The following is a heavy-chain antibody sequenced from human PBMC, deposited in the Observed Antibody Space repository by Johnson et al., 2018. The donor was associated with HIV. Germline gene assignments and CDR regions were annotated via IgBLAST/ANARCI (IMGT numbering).Heavy chain of an antibody. D-gene: IGHD4-23*01. V-gene: IGHV3-11*04. J-gene: IGHJ3*01. CDR1: GFTVSNNY. CDR3: ARDPGNGGRPFDAFDV. Sequence: QVHLVESGGGLIQPGGSLRLSCAASGFTVSNNYMSWVRQPPGKGLEWVSSISSTGHTLYYADSVKGRFTISTDNAKNSLYLQMDSLRGEDTAVYYCARDPGNGGRPFDAFDVWGQGTMVTVSS. CDR2: ISSTGHTL.